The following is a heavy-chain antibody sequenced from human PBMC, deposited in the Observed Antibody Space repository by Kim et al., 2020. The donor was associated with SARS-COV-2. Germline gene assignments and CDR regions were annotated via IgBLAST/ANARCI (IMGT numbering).Heavy chain of an antibody. Sequence: ASVKVSCKASGYTFTGYYMHWVRQAPGQGLEWMGWINPNSGDTNYAQKFQGWVTMTRDTSISTAYMELSRLRSDDTAVYYCARELVVDYGEFYYYYGMDVWGQGTTVTVSS. D-gene: IGHD4-17*01. V-gene: IGHV1-2*04. CDR3: ARELVVDYGEFYYYYGMDV. J-gene: IGHJ6*02. CDR1: GYTFTGYY. CDR2: INPNSGDT.